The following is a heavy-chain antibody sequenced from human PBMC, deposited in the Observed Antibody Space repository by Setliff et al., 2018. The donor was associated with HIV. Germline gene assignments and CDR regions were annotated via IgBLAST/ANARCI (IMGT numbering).Heavy chain of an antibody. CDR2: IHPIFGTT. J-gene: IGHJ4*02. CDR3: ARGIPRGTVFGVVGYFDY. CDR1: GGTFSSYI. Sequence: ASVKVSCKASGGTFSSYITAWVRQAPGQGLEWMGGIHPIFGTTNYARDFMGRVSITADESTNTAYMELSSLRSDDSVIYYCARGIPRGTVFGVVGYFDYWGQGTPVTVSS. D-gene: IGHD3-3*01. V-gene: IGHV1-69*13.